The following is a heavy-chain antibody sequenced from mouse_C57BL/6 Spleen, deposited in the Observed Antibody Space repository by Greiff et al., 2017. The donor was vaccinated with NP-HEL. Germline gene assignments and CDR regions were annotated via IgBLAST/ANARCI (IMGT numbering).Heavy chain of an antibody. CDR2: ISYSGST. V-gene: IGHV3-8*01. Sequence: EVQLQQSGPGLAKPSQPLSLTCSVTGYSITSDYWNWIRKFPGNKLEYMGYISYSGSTYYNPSHKSRISITRDTSKNQYYLQLNSVTTEDTATYDWARRGGSSSWYFDVWGTGTTVTVSS. CDR1: GYSITSDY. D-gene: IGHD1-1*01. J-gene: IGHJ1*03. CDR3: ARRGGSSSWYFDV.